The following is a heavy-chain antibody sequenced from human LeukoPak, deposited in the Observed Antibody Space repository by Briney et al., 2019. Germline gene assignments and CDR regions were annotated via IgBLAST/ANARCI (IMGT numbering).Heavy chain of an antibody. CDR3: ARVSGSGWFPFDY. CDR2: IYYSGST. J-gene: IGHJ4*02. D-gene: IGHD6-19*01. Sequence: SETLSLTCTVSGGSISSYYWSWIRQPPGKGLERIGYIYYSGSTNYNPSLKSRVTISVDTSKNQFSLKLSSVTAADTAVYYCARVSGSGWFPFDYWGQGTLVTVSS. V-gene: IGHV4-59*01. CDR1: GGSISSYY.